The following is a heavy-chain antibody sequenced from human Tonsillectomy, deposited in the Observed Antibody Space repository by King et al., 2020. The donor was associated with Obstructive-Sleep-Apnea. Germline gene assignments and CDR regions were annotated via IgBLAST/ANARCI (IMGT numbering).Heavy chain of an antibody. J-gene: IGHJ4*02. CDR1: GFTFSSYG. CDR2: ISYDGSNK. Sequence: VQLVESGGGVVQPGRSLRLSCAASGFTFSSYGMHWVRQAPGKGLEWVAVISYDGSNKYYADSVKGRFTISRDNSKNTLYLQMNSLRAEDTAVYYCAKDRGSAAMRFDYWGQGPLVTVSS. V-gene: IGHV3-30*18. CDR3: AKDRGSAAMRFDY. D-gene: IGHD2-2*01.